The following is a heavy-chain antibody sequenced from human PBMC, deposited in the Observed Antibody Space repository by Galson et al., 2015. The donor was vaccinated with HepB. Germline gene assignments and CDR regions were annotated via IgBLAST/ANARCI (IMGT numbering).Heavy chain of an antibody. CDR2: INPNSGGT. V-gene: IGHV1-2*06. J-gene: IGHJ3*02. CDR3: ARGTFEAIVVVVAGSDAFDI. Sequence: SVKVSCKASGYTFTGYYMHWVRQAPGQGLEWMGRINPNSGGTNYAQKFRGRVTMTRDTSISTAYMELSRLRSDDTAVYYCARGTFEAIVVVVAGSDAFDIWGQGTMVTVSS. CDR1: GYTFTGYY. D-gene: IGHD2-15*01.